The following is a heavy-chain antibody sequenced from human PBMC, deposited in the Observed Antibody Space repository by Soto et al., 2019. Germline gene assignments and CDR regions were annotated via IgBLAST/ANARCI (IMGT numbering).Heavy chain of an antibody. CDR1: GGSISSYY. V-gene: IGHV4-59*01. J-gene: IGHJ4*02. CDR3: ARALSFHDVLTGRGWVFYFDY. Sequence: QVRLQESGPGLVKPSETLSLTCTVSGGSISSYYWTWIRQPPGRGLEWIGDVYYSGNTNSNPSLKSRVTLSVDTSSCQFSLELKSVTTADTAVYYCARALSFHDVLTGRGWVFYFDYWGQGALVTVSS. D-gene: IGHD3-9*01. CDR2: VYYSGNT.